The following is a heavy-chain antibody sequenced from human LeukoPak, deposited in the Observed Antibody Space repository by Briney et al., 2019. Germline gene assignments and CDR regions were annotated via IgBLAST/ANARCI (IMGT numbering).Heavy chain of an antibody. CDR1: GGSITSYY. Sequence: SQTLSLTCIVSGGSITSYYWSWIRQPPGKGLEWIGYIYYSGSINYNPSLKSRVTISVDTSKNQFSLRLSSVTAADTAVYYCASETRRAGGVGFDPWGQGTLVTVSS. CDR2: IYYSGSI. J-gene: IGHJ5*02. CDR3: ASETRRAGGVGFDP. D-gene: IGHD2-8*02. V-gene: IGHV4-59*01.